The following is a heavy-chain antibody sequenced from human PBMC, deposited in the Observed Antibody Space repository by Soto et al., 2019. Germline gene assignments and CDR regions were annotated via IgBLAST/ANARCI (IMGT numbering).Heavy chain of an antibody. CDR1: GGTFTSYA. V-gene: IGHV1-69*12. CDR3: ATMKGGYQSYYYGMDV. J-gene: IGHJ6*02. D-gene: IGHD3-16*02. CDR2: IIPIFGTA. Sequence: QVQLVQSGAEVKKPGSSVKVSCKASGGTFTSYAISWVRQAPGQGLEWVGGIIPIFGTADYAQKLQGRVTLTADESTSTAYMELSSLRSEDTAVYYCATMKGGYQSYYYGMDVWGQGTTVTVSS.